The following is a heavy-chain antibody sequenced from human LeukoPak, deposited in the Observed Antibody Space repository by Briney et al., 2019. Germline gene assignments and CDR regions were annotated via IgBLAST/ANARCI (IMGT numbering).Heavy chain of an antibody. J-gene: IGHJ4*02. V-gene: IGHV3-15*01. Sequence: GGSLRLSCAASGFTFSNAWMSWVRQAPGKGLEWVGGIKSKTDGGTTDYAAPVKGRFTISRDDSKNTLYLQMNSLKTEDTAVYYCTTGDTAMYDYWGQGTLVTVSS. CDR3: TTGDTAMYDY. CDR1: GFTFSNAW. CDR2: IKSKTDGGTT. D-gene: IGHD5-18*01.